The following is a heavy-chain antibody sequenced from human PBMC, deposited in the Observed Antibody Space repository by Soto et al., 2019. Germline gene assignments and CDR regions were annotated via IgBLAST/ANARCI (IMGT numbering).Heavy chain of an antibody. CDR2: INAGNGNT. D-gene: IGHD5-12*01. CDR3: ARVSGYYLPDY. Sequence: ASVKVSCKASGYSFTNYATHWVRQAPGQRLEWMGWINAGNGNTKYSQKFQGRVTITRDTSASTAYMELSSLRSEDTAVYYCARVSGYYLPDYWGQGTLVTVSS. V-gene: IGHV1-3*01. CDR1: GYSFTNYA. J-gene: IGHJ4*02.